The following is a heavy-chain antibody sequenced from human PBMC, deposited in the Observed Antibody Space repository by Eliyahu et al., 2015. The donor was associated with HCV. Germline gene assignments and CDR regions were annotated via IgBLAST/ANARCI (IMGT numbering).Heavy chain of an antibody. V-gene: IGHV3-11*01. Sequence: QVQLVESGGGSAKPGGSLRLSCAASXFSFSDYYMTWVRQAPGKGLEWVAYINPGATTIYYADSVKGRFTISRDNPEKSLYLQMNSLRVEDTAVYYCARSAGLLWFREPEDEGVDIWGQGTLVTVSP. CDR2: INPGATTI. CDR3: ARSAGLLWFREPEDEGVDI. CDR1: XFSFSDYY. D-gene: IGHD3-10*01. J-gene: IGHJ3*02.